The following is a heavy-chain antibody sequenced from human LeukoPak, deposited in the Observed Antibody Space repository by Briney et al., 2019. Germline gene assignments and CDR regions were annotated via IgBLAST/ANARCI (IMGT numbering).Heavy chain of an antibody. CDR2: IYYSGST. CDR3: ARDVPYRGFDY. J-gene: IGHJ4*02. CDR1: GGSISSYY. D-gene: IGHD4-4*01. Sequence: PSDTLSLTCTVSGGSISSYYWSWIRQPPGKGLEWIGYIYYSGSTNYNPSLKSRVTISVDTSKNQFSLKLSSVTAADTAVYYCARDVPYRGFDYWGQGTLVTVSS. V-gene: IGHV4-59*01.